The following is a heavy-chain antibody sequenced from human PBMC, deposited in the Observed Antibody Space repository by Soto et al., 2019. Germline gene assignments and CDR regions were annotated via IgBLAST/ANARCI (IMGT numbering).Heavy chain of an antibody. D-gene: IGHD1-26*01. CDR2: IFSNDEK. Sequence: QVTLKESGPVLVKPTETLTLTCTVSGFSLSNARMGVSWIRQPPGKALEWLAHIFSNDEKSYSTSLKSRLTISKDTSKRQVVLTMTNMDPVDTATYYCARFSSGSYGDWYFDLWGRGTLVTVSS. CDR3: ARFSSGSYGDWYFDL. V-gene: IGHV2-26*01. J-gene: IGHJ2*01. CDR1: GFSLSNARMG.